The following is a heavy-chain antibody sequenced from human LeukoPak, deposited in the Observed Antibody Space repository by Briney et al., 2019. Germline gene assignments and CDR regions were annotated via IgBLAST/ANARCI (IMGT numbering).Heavy chain of an antibody. J-gene: IGHJ4*02. CDR2: ISYDGRNT. D-gene: IGHD3-10*01. Sequence: GGSLRLSCAASGFTFSNYGMHWVRQAPGKRLEWVAVISYDGRNTYYADSVKGRFTISRDNSKNTLSLQMNSLRTVDTAMYFCAKGELYYGGSGTFWGQGTLVTVSS. CDR3: AKGELYYGGSGTF. V-gene: IGHV3-30*18. CDR1: GFTFSNYG.